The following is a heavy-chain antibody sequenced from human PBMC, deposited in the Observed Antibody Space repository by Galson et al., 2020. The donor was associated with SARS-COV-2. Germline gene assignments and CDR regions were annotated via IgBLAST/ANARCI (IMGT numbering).Heavy chain of an antibody. CDR1: GFIFSDQD. CDR3: AGGLMPYCNITSCPLES. D-gene: IGHD2-2*01. J-gene: IGHJ4*02. Sequence: GGSLRLSCAASGFIFSDQDFHWVRQVPGKGLEWVSSIGTLGDTHYADSVKGRFTISRENVRSFFYLQMNSLRDGDTAMYYCAGGLMPYCNITSCPLESWGQGTLVTVSS. V-gene: IGHV3-13*01. CDR2: IGTLGDT.